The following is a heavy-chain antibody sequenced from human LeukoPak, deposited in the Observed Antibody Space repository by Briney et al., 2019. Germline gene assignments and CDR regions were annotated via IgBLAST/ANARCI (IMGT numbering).Heavy chain of an antibody. D-gene: IGHD3-10*01. J-gene: IGHJ4*02. V-gene: IGHV6-1*01. CDR2: TYCRSQCIS. CDR3: ARGSYGLGGYYDYYFDF. CDR1: GHSVSAYRAV. Sequence: SQTLSLTSAISGHSVSAYRAVWAWFRQSPSGGLEWLGRTYCRSQCISDYGESVKGRINISPATSTNQFSLQLNSVTPEDTAVYYCARGSYGLGGYYDYYFDFWGQGTLVTVSS.